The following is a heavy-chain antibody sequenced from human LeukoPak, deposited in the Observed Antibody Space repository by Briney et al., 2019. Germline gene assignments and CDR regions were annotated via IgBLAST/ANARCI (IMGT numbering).Heavy chain of an antibody. V-gene: IGHV3-9*03. J-gene: IGHJ4*02. Sequence: SGASLRLSCAASGFTFDDYAMHWVRQAPGKGLEWVSGISWNSGSICYADSVKGRFTISRDNAKNSLYLQMNSLRAEDMALYYCARGGYSYGRSKFDYWGQGTLVTVSS. CDR1: GFTFDDYA. D-gene: IGHD5-18*01. CDR2: ISWNSGSI. CDR3: ARGGYSYGRSKFDY.